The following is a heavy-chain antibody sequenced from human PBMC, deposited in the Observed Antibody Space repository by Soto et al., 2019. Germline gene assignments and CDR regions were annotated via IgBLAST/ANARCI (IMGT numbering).Heavy chain of an antibody. CDR3: VRAPIRYVDV. J-gene: IGHJ6*03. Sequence: GGSLRLSCAASGFTFSPYWMHWVRQAPGKGLVWVSRINSDGSDTTYADSVKGRFIISRDNAKNTLYLQMTSLRAEDTAVYYCVRAPIRYVDVWGKGATVTVSS. CDR1: GFTFSPYW. CDR2: INSDGSDT. V-gene: IGHV3-74*01. D-gene: IGHD3-3*02.